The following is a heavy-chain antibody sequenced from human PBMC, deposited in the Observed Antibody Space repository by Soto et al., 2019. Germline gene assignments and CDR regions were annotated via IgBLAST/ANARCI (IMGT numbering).Heavy chain of an antibody. CDR1: GGSVRSGNYY. D-gene: IGHD5-18*01. CDR3: ARASNKRGNSYGPDY. Sequence: SETLSLTCSVSGGSVRSGNYYWSWIRQPPGKGLEWIGYVYYSGSTNYNPSLKSRVTISADTSKNQFSLKLTSVTAADTAVYYCARASNKRGNSYGPDYWGQGTLVTVSS. J-gene: IGHJ4*02. V-gene: IGHV4-61*01. CDR2: VYYSGST.